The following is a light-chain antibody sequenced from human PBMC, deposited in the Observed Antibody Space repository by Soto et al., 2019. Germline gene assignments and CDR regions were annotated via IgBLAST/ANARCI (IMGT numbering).Light chain of an antibody. Sequence: EIALTQSPGTLSFSPGERATLSCRASQSVTSNYLAWYQQKPGQAPRLLMFGASIRDTGIPDRFSGSGSGTDFTLTISRLEPEDFAVYYCHQYGSSPGTFGQGTKVEVK. J-gene: IGKJ1*01. CDR2: GAS. CDR1: QSVTSNY. CDR3: HQYGSSPGT. V-gene: IGKV3-20*01.